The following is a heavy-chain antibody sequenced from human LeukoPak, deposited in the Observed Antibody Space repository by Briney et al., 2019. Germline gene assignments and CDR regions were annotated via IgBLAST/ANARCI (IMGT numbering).Heavy chain of an antibody. J-gene: IGHJ6*02. D-gene: IGHD6-13*01. CDR2: IKQGGSEK. CDR3: ARDRVSSWSYYYYYGMDV. Sequence: GGSLRLSCAAPGFTFSSYWMSWVRQAPGKGLEWVANIKQGGSEKYYVDSVKGRFTISRDNAKNSLYLQMNSLRAEDTAVYYCARDRVSSWSYYYYYGMDVWGQGTTVTVSS. CDR1: GFTFSSYW. V-gene: IGHV3-7*01.